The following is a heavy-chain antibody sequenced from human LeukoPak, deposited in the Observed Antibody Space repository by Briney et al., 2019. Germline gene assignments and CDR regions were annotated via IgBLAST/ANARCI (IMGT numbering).Heavy chain of an antibody. CDR2: IYSGGST. CDR3: ARGRGYSGYDVSLPFDY. CDR1: GFTVSSKY. D-gene: IGHD5-12*01. J-gene: IGHJ4*02. Sequence: GGSLRLSCAGSGFTVSSKYMSWVRQAPGKGLEWVSVIYSGGSTDYADSVKGRFTMSRDNSKNMLYLQMNSLRVDDTAVYFCARGRGYSGYDVSLPFDYWGQGTQVTVSS. V-gene: IGHV3-66*01.